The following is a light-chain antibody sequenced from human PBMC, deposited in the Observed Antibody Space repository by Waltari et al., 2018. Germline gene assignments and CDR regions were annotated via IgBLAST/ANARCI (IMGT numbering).Light chain of an antibody. CDR1: SSDAGGYNY. Sequence: QSALTQPPSASGSPGPSVTISCTGPSSDAGGYNYVPRYQQHPGKAPKVVIYEVSKRPSGVPDRFSGSTSGNTASLTVSGVQAEDEADYYCSSYGGSNNLVFGGGTKLTVL. V-gene: IGLV2-8*01. CDR3: SSYGGSNNLV. J-gene: IGLJ3*02. CDR2: EVS.